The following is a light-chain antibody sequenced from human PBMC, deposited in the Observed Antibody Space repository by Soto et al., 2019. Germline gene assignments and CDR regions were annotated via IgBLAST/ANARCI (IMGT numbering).Light chain of an antibody. CDR2: RNN. V-gene: IGLV1-47*01. CDR1: SSNIGAGYD. J-gene: IGLJ3*02. CDR3: AAWDDSLGGMV. Sequence: QLVLTQPPSVSGAPGQRVTISCTGSSSNIGAGYDVHWYQQFPGTAPKLLIYRNNQRPSGVPDRFSGSKSGTSASLAISGLRSEDEADYYCAAWDDSLGGMVFGGGTKLTVL.